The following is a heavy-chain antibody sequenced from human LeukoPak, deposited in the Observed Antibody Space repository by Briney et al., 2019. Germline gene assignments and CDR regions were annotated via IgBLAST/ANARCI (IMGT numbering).Heavy chain of an antibody. J-gene: IGHJ4*02. V-gene: IGHV3-23*01. CDR2: FSASDGSR. Sequence: GGSLRLSCEASGFSFSSYGMSWVRQAPGEGLEWVSGFSASDGSRYYADSVKGRFTISRDNSKNTLYLQMNSLRAEDTAVYYCARDTLGEGEDANYAVYYFDYWGQGTPVTVSS. D-gene: IGHD3-10*01. CDR1: GFSFSSYG. CDR3: ARDTLGEGEDANYAVYYFDY.